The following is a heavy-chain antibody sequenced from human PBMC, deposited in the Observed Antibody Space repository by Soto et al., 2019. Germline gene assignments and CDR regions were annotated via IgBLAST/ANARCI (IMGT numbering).Heavy chain of an antibody. Sequence: ASVKISCKVSGYTLTELSMHWVRQAPGKGLEWMGGFDPEDGETIYAQKFQGRVTMTEDTSTDTAYMELSSLRSEDTAVYYCATAPRYTVAIGYDYWGQGTLVTVSS. CDR3: ATAPRYTVAIGYDY. J-gene: IGHJ4*02. CDR2: FDPEDGET. CDR1: GYTLTELS. D-gene: IGHD5-12*01. V-gene: IGHV1-24*01.